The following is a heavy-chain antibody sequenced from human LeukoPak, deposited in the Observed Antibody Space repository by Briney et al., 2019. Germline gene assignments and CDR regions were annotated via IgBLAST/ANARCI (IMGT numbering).Heavy chain of an antibody. V-gene: IGHV3-30-3*01. J-gene: IGHJ4*02. CDR3: AREMATTVTFDY. CDR1: GFTFSSYA. D-gene: IGHD5-24*01. CDR2: ISYDGSNK. Sequence: GRSLRLSCAASGFTFSSYAMHWVRQAPGKGLEWVAVISYDGSNKYYADSVKGRFIISRDSSKNTLYLQMNSLRGEDTAAYYCAREMATTVTFDYWGQGALVTVSS.